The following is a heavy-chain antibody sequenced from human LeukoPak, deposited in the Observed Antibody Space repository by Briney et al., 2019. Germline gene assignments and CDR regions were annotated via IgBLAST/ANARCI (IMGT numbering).Heavy chain of an antibody. CDR2: IYTSGST. CDR1: GGSISSYY. CDR3: ARTTYYYDSSGYYLPAFDI. V-gene: IGHV4-4*07. D-gene: IGHD3-22*01. Sequence: PSETLSLTCTVSGGSISSYYWSWIRQPAAKGLEWIGRIYTSGSTNYNPSLKSRVTMSVDTPKNQFSLKLSSVTAADTAVYYCARTTYYYDSSGYYLPAFDIWGQGTMVTVSS. J-gene: IGHJ3*02.